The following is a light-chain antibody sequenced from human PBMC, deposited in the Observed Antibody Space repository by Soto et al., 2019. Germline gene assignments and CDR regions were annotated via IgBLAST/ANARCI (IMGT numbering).Light chain of an antibody. V-gene: IGKV1-5*03. CDR2: KAS. Sequence: DIQMTQSPSTLSASVGDRVTITCRASQSISSWLAWYQQKPGKAPKLLIYKASTLQSGVPSRFSGSGSGTEFPLAISSLQADDSATYYCEQYNDNWTFGQGAKVDIK. CDR3: EQYNDNWT. CDR1: QSISSW. J-gene: IGKJ1*01.